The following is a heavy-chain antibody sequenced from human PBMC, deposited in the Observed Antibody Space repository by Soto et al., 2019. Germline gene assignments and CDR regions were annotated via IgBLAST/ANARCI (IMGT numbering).Heavy chain of an antibody. J-gene: IGHJ4*02. CDR2: IWHDGMNK. V-gene: IGHV3-33*01. D-gene: IGHD3-10*01. CDR1: GFTFSSYG. CDR3: ARDRGSDDPIDY. Sequence: QVQLVESGGGVVQPERSLTLSCAASGFTFSSYGMHWVRQAPGKWLEWVAVIWHDGMNKYYADSVRGRFTISRDNSKNTLYLQMNSLRAEDTAVYYCARDRGSDDPIDYWGQGTLVTVSS.